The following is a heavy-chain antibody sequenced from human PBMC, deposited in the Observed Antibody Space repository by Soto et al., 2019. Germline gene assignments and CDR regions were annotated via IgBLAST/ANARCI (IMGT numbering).Heavy chain of an antibody. CDR1: GYGFTSYW. CDR2: IYPGDSDT. CDR3: ARGGYCSSTGCFGGVSWFAP. J-gene: IGHJ5*02. V-gene: IGHV5-51*01. D-gene: IGHD2-2*01. Sequence: GESLKISCKGSGYGFTSYWIGWVRQMPGKGLEWMGIIYPGDSDTRYSPSFQGQVTISADKCISTAYLQWSSLKASDTAMYSCARGGYCSSTGCFGGVSWFAPGGQGPLVTVS.